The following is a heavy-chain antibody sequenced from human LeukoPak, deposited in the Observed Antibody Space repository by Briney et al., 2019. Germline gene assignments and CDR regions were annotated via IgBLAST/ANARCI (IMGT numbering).Heavy chain of an antibody. J-gene: IGHJ4*02. CDR3: AGYSSGWPPFDY. D-gene: IGHD6-19*01. CDR1: GGSISSSSYY. CDR2: IYYSGST. Sequence: SETLSLTCTVSGGSISSSSYYWGWIRQPPGKGLEWIGSIYYSGSTYYNPSLKSRVTISVDTSKNQFSLKLSSVTAADTAVYYCAGYSSGWPPFDYWGQGTLVTVSS. V-gene: IGHV4-39*01.